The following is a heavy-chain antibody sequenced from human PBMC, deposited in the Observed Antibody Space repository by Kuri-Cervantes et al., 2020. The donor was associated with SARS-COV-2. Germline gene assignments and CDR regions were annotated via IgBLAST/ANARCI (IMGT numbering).Heavy chain of an antibody. V-gene: IGHV1-18*04. CDR2: ISAYNSNT. CDR1: GYTFTGYY. CDR3: ARALASDFWSGYYATPDAFDI. J-gene: IGHJ3*02. Sequence: ASVKVSCKASGYTFTGYYMHWVRQAPGQGLEWMGWISAYNSNTNYAQKLQGRVTMTTDTSTSTAYMELRSLRSDDTAVYYCARALASDFWSGYYATPDAFDIWGQGTMVTVSS. D-gene: IGHD3-3*01.